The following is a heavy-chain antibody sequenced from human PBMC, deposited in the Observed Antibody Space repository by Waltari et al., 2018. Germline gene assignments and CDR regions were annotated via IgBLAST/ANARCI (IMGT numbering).Heavy chain of an antibody. J-gene: IGHJ6*02. Sequence: QVQLVQSGAEVKKPGASVKVSCKASGYTFTSYAMHWLRQAPGQRLEWMGWINAGNGNTKYSQKFQGRVTITRDTSASTAYMELSSLRSEDTAVYYCARLDRILKTGYYYGMDVWGQGTTVTVSS. CDR3: ARLDRILKTGYYYGMDV. V-gene: IGHV1-3*01. CDR1: GYTFTSYA. D-gene: IGHD3-3*01. CDR2: INAGNGNT.